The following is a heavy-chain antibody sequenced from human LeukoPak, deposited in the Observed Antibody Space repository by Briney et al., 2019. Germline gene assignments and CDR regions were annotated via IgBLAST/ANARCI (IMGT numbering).Heavy chain of an antibody. CDR2: IKSKTDGGTT. CDR1: GVTFSNAW. J-gene: IGHJ4*02. V-gene: IGHV3-15*01. D-gene: IGHD2-15*01. CDR3: TALGAASEY. Sequence: PGGSLRLSCVGSGVTFSNAWMSWIRQAPGKRLQWVGHIKSKTDGGTTAYAAPVKGRFTISRDDSKNTLYLQMNSLKSEDAALYYCTALGAASEYWGQGALVTVSS.